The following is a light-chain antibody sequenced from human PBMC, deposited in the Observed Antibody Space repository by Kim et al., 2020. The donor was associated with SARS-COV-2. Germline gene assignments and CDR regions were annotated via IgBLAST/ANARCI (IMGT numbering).Light chain of an antibody. CDR2: GAS. Sequence: AIRMTQSPSSFSASIGDRVTITCRASQSISSYLAWYQQKPGKAPDLLIYGASTLQRGVPSRFSGSGSGTEFTPTITYLQSEDFATYYCQHYDTYPFTFGPGTKLEI. CDR3: QHYDTYPFT. J-gene: IGKJ3*01. CDR1: QSISSY. V-gene: IGKV1-8*01.